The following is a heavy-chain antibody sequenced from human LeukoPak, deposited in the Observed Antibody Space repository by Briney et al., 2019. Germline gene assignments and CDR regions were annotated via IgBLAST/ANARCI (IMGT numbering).Heavy chain of an antibody. J-gene: IGHJ4*02. D-gene: IGHD6-13*01. V-gene: IGHV3-9*01. Sequence: PGRSLRLSCAASGFTFDDYAMHWVRQAPGKGLEWVSGISWNSGSIGYADSVKGRFTISRDNAMNSLYLQMNSLRAEDTALYYCAKDMRLGYSSSWPFDYWGQGTLVTVSS. CDR3: AKDMRLGYSSSWPFDY. CDR1: GFTFDDYA. CDR2: ISWNSGSI.